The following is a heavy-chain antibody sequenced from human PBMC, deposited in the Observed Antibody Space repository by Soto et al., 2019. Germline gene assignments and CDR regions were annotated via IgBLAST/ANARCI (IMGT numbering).Heavy chain of an antibody. CDR2: SYFSGST. J-gene: IGHJ4*02. D-gene: IGHD3-10*01. CDR3: ARHRSAPYGSGSYYNAYFEN. V-gene: IGHV4-39*01. CDR1: GVSISSRGDY. Sequence: SETLSLTCTVSGVSISSRGDYWGWVRQPPGKGLEWIGSSYFSGSTYYNPSFKSRVTIFTDTSKNQFSLNLRSVTAADTAVYYCARHRSAPYGSGSYYNAYFENWGQG.